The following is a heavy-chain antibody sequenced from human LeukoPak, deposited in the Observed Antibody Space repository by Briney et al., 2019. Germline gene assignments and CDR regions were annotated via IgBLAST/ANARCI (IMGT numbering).Heavy chain of an antibody. Sequence: GGSLRLSCVASGFTFSSYAMHWVRQAPGKGLEWVAVISYDGSNKYYADSVKGRFTISRDNSKNTLYLQMNSLGAEDTAVYYCARGPYYDYVWGSYRLYNWFDPWGQGTLVTVSS. V-gene: IGHV3-30-3*01. D-gene: IGHD3-16*02. J-gene: IGHJ5*02. CDR3: ARGPYYDYVWGSYRLYNWFDP. CDR2: ISYDGSNK. CDR1: GFTFSSYA.